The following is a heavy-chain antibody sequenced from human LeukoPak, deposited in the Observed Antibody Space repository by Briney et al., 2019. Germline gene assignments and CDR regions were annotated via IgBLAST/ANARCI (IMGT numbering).Heavy chain of an antibody. J-gene: IGHJ6*02. CDR2: IYTVGST. CDR1: GFTVSSNY. V-gene: IGHV3-53*01. Sequence: GRTLRLSCAASGFTVSSNYMSWVRQAPGRGLEWVSDIYTVGSTYYADSVRGRFTISRDDSKNTLYLQLNSLRAEDTAVYYCAREYYSGSYSRGMDVWGQGTTVTVSS. D-gene: IGHD1-26*01. CDR3: AREYYSGSYSRGMDV.